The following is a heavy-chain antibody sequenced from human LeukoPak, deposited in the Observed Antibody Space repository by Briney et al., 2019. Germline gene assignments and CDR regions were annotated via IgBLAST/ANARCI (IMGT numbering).Heavy chain of an antibody. V-gene: IGHV1-18*01. Sequence: ASVTVSCKASGYTFTSYGISWVRQAPGQGLEWMGWISAYNGNTNYAQKLQGRVTMTTDTSTSTAYMELRSLRSDDTAVYYCARMGSTTGYYYYYYMDVWGKGTTVTVSS. CDR3: ARMGSTTGYYYYYYMDV. CDR2: ISAYNGNT. D-gene: IGHD1-1*01. J-gene: IGHJ6*03. CDR1: GYTFTSYG.